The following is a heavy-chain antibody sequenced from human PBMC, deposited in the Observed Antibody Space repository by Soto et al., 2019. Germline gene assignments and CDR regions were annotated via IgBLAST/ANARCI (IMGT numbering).Heavy chain of an antibody. V-gene: IGHV3-23*01. CDR2: ISGSGGST. J-gene: IGHJ5*02. D-gene: IGHD3-3*01. Sequence: PXGFLILSCAASGLTFSSYAMRLVRQAPGKGLEWVSAISGSGGSTYYADSVKGRFTISRDNSKNTLYLQMNSLRAEDTAVYYCARDEEDDVLRFLEWFPTNWFDPWGQGTLVTVYS. CDR1: GLTFSSYA. CDR3: ARDEEDDVLRFLEWFPTNWFDP.